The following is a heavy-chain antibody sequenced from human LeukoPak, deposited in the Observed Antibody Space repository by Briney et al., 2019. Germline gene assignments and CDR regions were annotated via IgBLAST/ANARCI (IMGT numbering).Heavy chain of an antibody. V-gene: IGHV1-69*10. CDR2: IIPILGIA. J-gene: IGHJ4*02. CDR1: GGTFSSYT. Sequence: ASVKVSCKASGGTFSSYTISWVRQAPGQGLEWMGRIIPILGIANYAQKFQGRVTITADKSTSTAYMELSSLRSEDTAVYYCARGDYYDSSGRLLDYWGQGTLVTVSP. D-gene: IGHD3-22*01. CDR3: ARGDYYDSSGRLLDY.